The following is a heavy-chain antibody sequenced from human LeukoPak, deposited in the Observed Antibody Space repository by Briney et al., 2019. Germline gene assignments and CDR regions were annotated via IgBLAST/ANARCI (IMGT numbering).Heavy chain of an antibody. CDR1: GGSISSSRYY. V-gene: IGHV4-39*07. CDR2: IYFSGST. Sequence: SETLSLTCTVSGGSISSSRYYWGWIRQPPGKGLEWIGNIYFSGSTYYNPSLKSRVTISVDTSKNQFSLKLSSVTAADTAVYYCARVGRQWLGTEGYWFDPWGQGTLVTVSS. CDR3: ARVGRQWLGTEGYWFDP. D-gene: IGHD6-19*01. J-gene: IGHJ5*02.